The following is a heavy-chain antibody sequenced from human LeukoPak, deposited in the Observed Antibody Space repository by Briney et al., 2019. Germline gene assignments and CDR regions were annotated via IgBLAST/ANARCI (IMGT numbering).Heavy chain of an antibody. Sequence: GGSLRLSCAASGFTFDDYGMSWVRQAPGKGLEWVPGIIWNGGNAGYADSVKGRFTISRDNAKNSLYLQMDSLRAEDTAFYYCARGGDGAHRRYFYYYMDVWGKGTTVTVSS. CDR2: IIWNGGNA. D-gene: IGHD3-16*01. V-gene: IGHV3-20*04. J-gene: IGHJ6*03. CDR3: ARGGDGAHRRYFYYYMDV. CDR1: GFTFDDYG.